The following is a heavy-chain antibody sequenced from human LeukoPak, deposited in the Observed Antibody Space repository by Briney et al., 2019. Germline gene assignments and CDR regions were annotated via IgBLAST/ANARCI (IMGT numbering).Heavy chain of an antibody. Sequence: GGSLRLSCAASGFTFSSYAMSWVRQAPGKGLEWVSVIYSGGSTYYADSVKGRFTISRDNSKNTLYLQMNSLRAEDTAMYYCAREDDYGGNSSYWGQGTLVTVSS. V-gene: IGHV3-66*01. D-gene: IGHD4-23*01. CDR2: IYSGGST. CDR1: GFTFSSYA. J-gene: IGHJ4*02. CDR3: AREDDYGGNSSY.